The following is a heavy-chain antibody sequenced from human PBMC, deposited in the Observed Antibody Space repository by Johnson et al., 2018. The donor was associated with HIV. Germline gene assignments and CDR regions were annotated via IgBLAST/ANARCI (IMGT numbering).Heavy chain of an antibody. CDR3: ARVTHIQLWANDAFDI. CDR1: GFTFDDYG. D-gene: IGHD5-18*01. J-gene: IGHJ3*02. CDR2: IKWNGGST. V-gene: IGHV3-20*04. Sequence: VQLVESGGGVVRPGGSLRLSCAASGFTFDDYGMSWVRQVPGKGLEWVSGIKWNGGSTGYADSVRGRCTIYRDNAKNSLYLQMNSLRAEDTAVYYCARVTHIQLWANDAFDIWGQGTRVTVSS.